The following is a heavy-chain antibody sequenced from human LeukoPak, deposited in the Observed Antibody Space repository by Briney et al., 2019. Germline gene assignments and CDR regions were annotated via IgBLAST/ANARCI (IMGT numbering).Heavy chain of an antibody. V-gene: IGHV1-8*01. J-gene: IGHJ6*02. CDR1: GYTFTSYD. D-gene: IGHD3-3*01. Sequence: GASVKVSCKASGYTFTSYDINWVRQATGQGLEWMGWMNPNSCNTGYAQKFQGRVTMTRNTSISTAYMELSSLRSEDTAVYYCARGIDFWSGYYDGMDVWGQGTTVTVSS. CDR3: ARGIDFWSGYYDGMDV. CDR2: MNPNSCNT.